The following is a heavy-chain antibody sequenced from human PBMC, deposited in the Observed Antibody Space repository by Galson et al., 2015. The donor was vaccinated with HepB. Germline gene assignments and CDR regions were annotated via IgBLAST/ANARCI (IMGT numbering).Heavy chain of an antibody. CDR1: GYTFTSYG. Sequence: SVKVSCKASGYTFTSYGISWVRQAPGQGLEWMGWVSAYNGNTNYAQNLQDRVTMTTDTSTSTAYLELRSLTSDDTAIYYCTRDHGAVVRGVIRPFDYWGQGTLVTVSS. D-gene: IGHD3-10*01. J-gene: IGHJ4*02. CDR2: VSAYNGNT. V-gene: IGHV1-18*04. CDR3: TRDHGAVVRGVIRPFDY.